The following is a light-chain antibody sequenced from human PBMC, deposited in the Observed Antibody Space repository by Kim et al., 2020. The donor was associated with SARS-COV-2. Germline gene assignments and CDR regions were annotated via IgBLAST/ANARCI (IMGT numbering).Light chain of an antibody. CDR1: LSISSNY. V-gene: IGKV3-20*01. CDR2: GAS. J-gene: IGKJ1*01. Sequence: LPPGERATLSCRASLSISSNYLAWYQQKPGQAPRLLIYGASIRASDIPDRFSGSGSGTDFTLTISRLEPEDFAVYYCQQYGSSETFGQGTKVDIK. CDR3: QQYGSSET.